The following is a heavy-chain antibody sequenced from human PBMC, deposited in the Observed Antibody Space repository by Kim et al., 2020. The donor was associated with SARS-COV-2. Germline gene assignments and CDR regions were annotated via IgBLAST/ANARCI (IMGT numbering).Heavy chain of an antibody. Sequence: SVKVSCKASGGTFSSYAISWVRQAPGQGLEWMGGIIPIFGTANYAQKFQGRVTITADESTSTAYMELSSLRSEDTAVYYCAVLGGVVVVAATTAYWGQGTLVTVSS. J-gene: IGHJ4*02. CDR3: AVLGGVVVVAATTAY. D-gene: IGHD2-15*01. V-gene: IGHV1-69*13. CDR1: GGTFSSYA. CDR2: IIPIFGTA.